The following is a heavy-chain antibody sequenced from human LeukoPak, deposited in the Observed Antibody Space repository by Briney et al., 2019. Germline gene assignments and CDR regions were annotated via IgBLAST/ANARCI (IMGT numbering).Heavy chain of an antibody. CDR3: SSTAMPIYC. Sequence: RGESLKISCKGSGYSFPSYWISWVRQMPGKGLEWMGRIDPSDSYTNYSPSFQGHVTISADKSISTAYLQWSSLKASDTAMYYCSSTAMPIYCWGQGTLVTVSS. D-gene: IGHD2-2*01. CDR2: IDPSDSYT. J-gene: IGHJ4*02. CDR1: GYSFPSYW. V-gene: IGHV5-10-1*01.